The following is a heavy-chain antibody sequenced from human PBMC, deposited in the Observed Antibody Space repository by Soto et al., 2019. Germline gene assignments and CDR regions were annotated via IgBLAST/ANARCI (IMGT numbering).Heavy chain of an antibody. CDR3: AREYSSRYYPDFDY. D-gene: IGHD3-22*01. J-gene: IGHJ4*02. Sequence: ASVKVSCKASGYTFTSYAMHWVRQAPGQRLEGMGWINAGNGNTKYSQKFQGRVTITRDTSASTAYMGLSSLRSEDTAVYYCAREYSSRYYPDFDYWGQGTLVTVSS. CDR1: GYTFTSYA. CDR2: INAGNGNT. V-gene: IGHV1-3*01.